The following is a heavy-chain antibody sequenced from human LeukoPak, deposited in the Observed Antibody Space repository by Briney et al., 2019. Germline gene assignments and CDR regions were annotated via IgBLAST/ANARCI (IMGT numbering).Heavy chain of an antibody. D-gene: IGHD3-22*01. CDR2: IKQDGSEK. CDR1: GFTFSSYW. CDR3: VRDRIRGYYDSSGYYSTANYFDY. V-gene: IGHV3-7*01. J-gene: IGHJ4*02. Sequence: GGSLRLSCAASGFTFSSYWMSWVRQAPGKGLEWVANIKQDGSEKYYVDSVKGRFTISRDNAKNSLYLQMNSLRAEDTAVYYCVRDRIRGYYDSSGYYSTANYFDYWGQGTLVTVSS.